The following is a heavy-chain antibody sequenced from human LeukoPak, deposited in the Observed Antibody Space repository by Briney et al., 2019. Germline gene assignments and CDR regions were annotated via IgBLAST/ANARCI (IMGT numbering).Heavy chain of an antibody. CDR1: GFTFSSYE. V-gene: IGHV3-48*03. J-gene: IGHJ5*02. CDR2: ISSSGSTI. CDR3: AREVMDYNNWFDP. D-gene: IGHD4-11*01. Sequence: PGGSLRLSCAASGFTFSSYEMNWVRQAPGKGLEWVSYISSSGSTIYCADSVKGRFTISRDNAKNSLYLQMNSLRAEDTAVYYCAREVMDYNNWFDPWGQGTLVTVSS.